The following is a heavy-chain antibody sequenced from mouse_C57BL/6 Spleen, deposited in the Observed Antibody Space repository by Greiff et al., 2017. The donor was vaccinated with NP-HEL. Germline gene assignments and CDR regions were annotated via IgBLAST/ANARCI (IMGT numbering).Heavy chain of an antibody. CDR3: ARRGRLLRGFDY. D-gene: IGHD1-1*01. CDR2: INPNNGGT. CDR1: GYTFTDYN. V-gene: IGHV1-22*01. Sequence: VQLQQSGPELVKPGASVKMSCKASGYTFTDYNMHWVKQSHGKSLEWIGYINPNNGGTSYNQKFKGKATLTVNKSSSTAYMELRSLTSEDSAVYYCARRGRLLRGFDYWGQGTTLTVSS. J-gene: IGHJ2*01.